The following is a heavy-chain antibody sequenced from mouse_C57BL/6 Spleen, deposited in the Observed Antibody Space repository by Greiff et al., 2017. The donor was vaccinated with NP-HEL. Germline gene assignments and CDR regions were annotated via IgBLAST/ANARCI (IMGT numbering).Heavy chain of an antibody. Sequence: QQSCKASGYTFTSYWMDWVKQRPGQGLEWIGNIYPSDSETHYNQKFKDKATLTVDKSSSTAYMQLSSLTSEDSAVYYCARGGDWFAYWGQGTLVTVSA. CDR3: ARGGDWFAY. CDR1: GYTFTSYW. V-gene: IGHV1-61*01. CDR2: IYPSDSET. J-gene: IGHJ3*01.